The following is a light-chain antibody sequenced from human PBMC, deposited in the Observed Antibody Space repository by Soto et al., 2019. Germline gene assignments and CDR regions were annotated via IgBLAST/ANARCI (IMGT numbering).Light chain of an antibody. CDR3: KQYNSYSCT. CDR2: DAS. Sequence: DIQMTQSPSTLSASVGDRVTITCRASQSISSWLAWYQQKPGKAPKLLIYDASSLDRGVPLRFSGSGSGTEFILTIRSLQPDDFATYYCKQYNSYSCTFGQGTKVEIK. V-gene: IGKV1-5*01. CDR1: QSISSW. J-gene: IGKJ1*01.